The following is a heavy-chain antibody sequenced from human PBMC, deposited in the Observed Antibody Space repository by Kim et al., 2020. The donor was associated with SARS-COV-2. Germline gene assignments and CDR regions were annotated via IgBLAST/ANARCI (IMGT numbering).Heavy chain of an antibody. J-gene: IGHJ3*02. CDR3: AKVADYYDSSGYYGAFD. CDR2: ISYDGSNK. Sequence: GGSLRLSFAASGFTFSSYGMHWVRQAPGKGLEWVAVISYDGSNKYYADSVKGRFTISRDNSKNTLYLQMNSLRAEDTAVYYCAKVADYYDSSGYYGAFD. D-gene: IGHD3-22*01. V-gene: IGHV3-30*18. CDR1: GFTFSSYG.